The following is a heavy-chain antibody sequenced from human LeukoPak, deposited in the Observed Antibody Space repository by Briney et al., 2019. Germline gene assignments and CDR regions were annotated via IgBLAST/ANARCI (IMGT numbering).Heavy chain of an antibody. J-gene: IGHJ3*02. Sequence: GGTLRLSCAASGFTFDDYAMHWVRQAPRKGLEWVSLISGDGATTYYAASVKGRFTISRDNKKNVLYLQMNNLETEDTALFYCAKDLSSVFDALNIWGQGTLVTVSS. D-gene: IGHD3-10*01. CDR2: ISGDGATT. V-gene: IGHV3-43*02. CDR3: AKDLSSVFDALNI. CDR1: GFTFDDYA.